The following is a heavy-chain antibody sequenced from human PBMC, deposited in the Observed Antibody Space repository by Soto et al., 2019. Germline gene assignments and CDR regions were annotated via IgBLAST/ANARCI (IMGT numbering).Heavy chain of an antibody. CDR3: ARDPGPLPSSGWYHPFGY. Sequence: SVKVSCKASGGTFSSYAISWVRQAPGQGLEWMGGIIPIFGTANYAQKFQGRVTITADESTSTAYMELSSLRSEDTAVYYCARDPGPLPSSGWYHPFGYWGQGTLVTVSS. CDR2: IIPIFGTA. V-gene: IGHV1-69*13. CDR1: GGTFSSYA. J-gene: IGHJ4*02. D-gene: IGHD6-19*01.